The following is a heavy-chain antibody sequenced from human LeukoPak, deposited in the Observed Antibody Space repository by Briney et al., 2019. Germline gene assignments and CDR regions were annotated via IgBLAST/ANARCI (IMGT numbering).Heavy chain of an antibody. V-gene: IGHV1-2*02. J-gene: IGHJ3*02. D-gene: IGHD3-22*01. CDR2: INPNSGGT. CDR1: GYTFTGYY. CDR3: ARGHSSGYYSLWAFDI. Sequence: ASVKVSCKASGYTFTGYYMHWVRQAPGQGLEWMGWINPNSGGTNYAQKFQGRVTMTRDTSISTAYMELSRLRSDDTAVYYCARGHSSGYYSLWAFDIWGQGTMVTVSS.